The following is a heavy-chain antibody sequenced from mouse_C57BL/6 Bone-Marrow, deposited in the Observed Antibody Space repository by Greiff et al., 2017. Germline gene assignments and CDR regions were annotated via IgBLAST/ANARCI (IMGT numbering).Heavy chain of an antibody. CDR2: IWWDDDK. D-gene: IGHD2-3*01. J-gene: IGHJ3*01. V-gene: IGHV8-8*01. CDR3: SFYEGYLFAY. CDR1: GFSLSTFGMG. Sequence: QVTLQVCGPGILQPSQTLSLSCSFSGFSLSTFGMGVGWLRQPSGKGREWLAHIWWDDDKYYNPALKSRLTISKDTSKNQVVLKIAHVDTADTATDYGSFYEGYLFAYWGQGTLVTVSA.